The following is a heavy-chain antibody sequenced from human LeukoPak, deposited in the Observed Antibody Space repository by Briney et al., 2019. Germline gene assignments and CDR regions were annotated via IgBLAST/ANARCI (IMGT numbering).Heavy chain of an antibody. CDR1: GFTFSSYA. J-gene: IGHJ6*02. CDR2: INHSGSI. V-gene: IGHV4-34*01. Sequence: KTGGSLRLSCAASGFTFSSYAMSWIRQPPGKGLEWIGEINHSGSINYNPSLKSRVTISVDTSKNQFSLKLSSVTAADTAVYYCARGPSSGWPFYYYYGMDVWGQGTTVTVSS. D-gene: IGHD6-19*01. CDR3: ARGPSSGWPFYYYYGMDV.